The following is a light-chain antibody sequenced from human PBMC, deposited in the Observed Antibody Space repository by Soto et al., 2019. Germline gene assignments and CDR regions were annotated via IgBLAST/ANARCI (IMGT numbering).Light chain of an antibody. V-gene: IGKV3-11*01. CDR1: QSVSSY. CDR2: DAS. J-gene: IGKJ1*01. CDR3: QREA. Sequence: EIVLTQSPATLSLSPGERATLSCRASQSVSSYLAWYQQKPGQAPRLLIYDASNRATGIPARFSGSGSGTDFTLTLSSLEPEDFAVYYCQREAFGQGTKVDIK.